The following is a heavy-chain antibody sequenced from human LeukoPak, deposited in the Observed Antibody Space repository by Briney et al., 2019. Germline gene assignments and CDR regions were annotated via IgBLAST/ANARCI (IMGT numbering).Heavy chain of an antibody. V-gene: IGHV3-30-3*01. CDR3: AREGYYGSGSPPSLYFDY. CDR2: TSSDLDVK. CDR1: GFTFRNYV. Sequence: PGGSLRLSCAASGFTFRNYVIHWVRQAPGKGLEWVAVTSSDLDVKLYADSVKGRFTISRDNSRSTLYLHMNSLRPEDTAIYYCAREGYYGSGSPPSLYFDYWGQGTLVTVSS. D-gene: IGHD3-10*01. J-gene: IGHJ4*02.